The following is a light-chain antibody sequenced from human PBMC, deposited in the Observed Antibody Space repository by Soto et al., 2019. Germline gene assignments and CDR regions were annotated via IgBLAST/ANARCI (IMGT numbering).Light chain of an antibody. CDR1: QSISTW. J-gene: IGKJ1*01. CDR2: KAS. CDR3: QQYNSYPWT. Sequence: IQITPSPSTLSSPVRVRVPFTCRASQSISTWLAWYQQRPGKAPKLLIYKASTLEVGVPSRFSGSGSVTEFTLTISTLQLSDFATYYCQQYNSYPWTFGQGTKV. V-gene: IGKV1-5*03.